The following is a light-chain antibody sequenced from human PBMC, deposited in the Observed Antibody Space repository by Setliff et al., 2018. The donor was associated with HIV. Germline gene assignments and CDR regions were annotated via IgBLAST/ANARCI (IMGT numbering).Light chain of an antibody. Sequence: QSALTQPASVSGSPGQSITISCTGTGSDVGSYNLVSWYQQHPGKAPKVMIYEVTKRPSGVSNRFSGSKSGNAASLTISGLQAEGEADYYCCSYAGSSTFPYVFGTGTKVTVL. CDR1: GSDVGSYNL. CDR2: EVT. J-gene: IGLJ1*01. V-gene: IGLV2-23*02. CDR3: CSYAGSSTFPYV.